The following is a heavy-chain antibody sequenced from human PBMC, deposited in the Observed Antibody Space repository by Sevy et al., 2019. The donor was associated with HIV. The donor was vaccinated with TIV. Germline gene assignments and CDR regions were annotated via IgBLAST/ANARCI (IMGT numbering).Heavy chain of an antibody. CDR1: GFTFSTYG. CDR2: MWFDGSNT. V-gene: IGHV3-33*01. J-gene: IGHJ4*02. CDR3: ARDLEFYDYGDYGPAFMPDY. Sequence: GGSLRLSCAASGFTFSTYGMHWVRQAPGKGLEWVAVMWFDGSNTYYADSVKGRFTISRDIAKNTLHLHMNSLRAEDTAVYYCARDLEFYDYGDYGPAFMPDYWGQGTLVTVSS. D-gene: IGHD4-17*01.